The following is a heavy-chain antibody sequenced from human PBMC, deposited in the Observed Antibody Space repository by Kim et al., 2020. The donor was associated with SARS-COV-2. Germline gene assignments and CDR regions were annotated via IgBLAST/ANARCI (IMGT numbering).Heavy chain of an antibody. CDR1: GGSISSGGYY. CDR2: IYYSGST. CDR3: ARGPTPYDILTGYISWGEAHPIDY. V-gene: IGHV4-31*03. D-gene: IGHD3-9*01. J-gene: IGHJ4*02. Sequence: SETLSLTCTVSGGSISSGGYYWSWIRQHPGKGLEWIGYIYYSGSTYYNPSLKSRVTISVDTSKNQFSLKLSSVTAADTAVYYCARGPTPYDILTGYISWGEAHPIDYWGQGTLVTVSS.